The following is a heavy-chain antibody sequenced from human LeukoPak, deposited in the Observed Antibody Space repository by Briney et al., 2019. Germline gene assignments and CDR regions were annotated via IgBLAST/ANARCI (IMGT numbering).Heavy chain of an antibody. CDR1: GYTLTELS. CDR2: FDPEDGET. J-gene: IGHJ4*02. Sequence: ASVKVSCKVSGYTLTELSMHWVRQAPGKGLEWMGGFDPEDGETIYAQKFQGRVTMTEDTSTDTAYMELSSLRSEDTAVYYCATDLGYYYDSSGSFLFDYWGQGTLVTVSS. CDR3: ATDLGYYYDSSGSFLFDY. D-gene: IGHD3-22*01. V-gene: IGHV1-24*01.